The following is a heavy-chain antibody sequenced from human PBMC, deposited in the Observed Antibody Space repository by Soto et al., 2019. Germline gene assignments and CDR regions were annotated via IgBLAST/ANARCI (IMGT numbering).Heavy chain of an antibody. J-gene: IGHJ4*02. CDR3: ARDPSTRPADY. V-gene: IGHV3-23*01. CDR2: IDTSGGST. CDR1: GFTFSNYA. Sequence: EVQLLESGGDLVQPGGSLRLSCAASGFTFSNYALNWVRQSPGKGLEWVSTIDTSGGSTHYSDSVKGRFAVSRDNSKNTLYLHMISLRDEDTATYYCARDPSTRPADYWGQGTLVTVSS.